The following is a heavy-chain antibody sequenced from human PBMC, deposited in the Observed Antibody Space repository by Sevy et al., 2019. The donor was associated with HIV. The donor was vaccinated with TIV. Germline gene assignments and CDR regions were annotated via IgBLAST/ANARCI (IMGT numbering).Heavy chain of an antibody. D-gene: IGHD2-2*01. CDR1: GFTFSSYD. V-gene: IGHV3-13*01. Sequence: GGSLRLSCAASGFTFSSYDMHWVRQATGKGLEWVSAIGTAGDTYYPGSVKGRFTISRENAKNSLYLQRNSLRAGDTAGYYCARGSCSSTSCYYVDVLWYYGMDVWGQGTTVTVSS. CDR2: IGTAGDT. J-gene: IGHJ6*02. CDR3: ARGSCSSTSCYYVDVLWYYGMDV.